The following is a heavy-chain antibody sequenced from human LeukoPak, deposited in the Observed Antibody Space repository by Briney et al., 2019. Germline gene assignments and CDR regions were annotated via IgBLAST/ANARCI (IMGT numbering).Heavy chain of an antibody. V-gene: IGHV3-20*04. Sequence: GGSLRLSCAASGFTFDDYGMSWVRQAPGKGLEWVSGINWNGGSTGYADSVKGRFTISRDNAKNSLYLQMNSLRAEDTALYYCARGGRYSSGWYYYYYYMDVWGKGTTVTVSS. CDR3: ARGGRYSSGWYYYYYYMDV. D-gene: IGHD6-19*01. CDR2: INWNGGST. J-gene: IGHJ6*03. CDR1: GFTFDDYG.